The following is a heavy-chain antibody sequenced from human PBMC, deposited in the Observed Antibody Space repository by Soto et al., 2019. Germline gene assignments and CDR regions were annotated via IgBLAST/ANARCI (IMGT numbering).Heavy chain of an antibody. J-gene: IGHJ4*02. CDR3: ARAWDYYDSSGYYPDRVYYFDY. Sequence: GASVKVSCKASGGTFSSYAISWVRQAPGQGLEWMGGIIPIFGTANYAQKFQGRVTITADESTSTAYMELSSLRSEDTAVYYCARAWDYYDSSGYYPDRVYYFDYWGQGTLVTVSS. V-gene: IGHV1-69*13. CDR1: GGTFSSYA. D-gene: IGHD3-22*01. CDR2: IIPIFGTA.